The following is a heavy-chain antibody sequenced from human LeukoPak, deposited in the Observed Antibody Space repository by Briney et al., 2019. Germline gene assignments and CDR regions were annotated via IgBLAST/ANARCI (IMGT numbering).Heavy chain of an antibody. CDR3: ARDIDLSTYYDFWSGYYQDY. D-gene: IGHD3-3*01. CDR2: ISAYNGNT. Sequence: ASVKVSCKASGYTFTSYGISWVRQAPGQGLEWMGWISAYNGNTNYAQKLQGRVTMTTDTSTSTAYMELRSLRSDDTAVYYCARDIDLSTYYDFWSGYYQDYWGQGTLVTVSS. J-gene: IGHJ4*02. V-gene: IGHV1-18*01. CDR1: GYTFTSYG.